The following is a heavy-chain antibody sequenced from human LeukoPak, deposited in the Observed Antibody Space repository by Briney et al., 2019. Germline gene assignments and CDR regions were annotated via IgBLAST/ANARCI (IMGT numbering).Heavy chain of an antibody. J-gene: IGHJ4*02. CDR1: GGSISSSAYH. Sequence: SETLSLTCTVSGGSISSSAYHWGWIRQPPGKGLEWVGSIHSSGSTYYNLSLKSRVTISIDKSKNQFSLKLTSVTAADTAVYYCARDRVDYYDPTGLLDYWGQGTLVTVSS. CDR2: IHSSGST. V-gene: IGHV4-39*07. CDR3: ARDRVDYYDPTGLLDY. D-gene: IGHD3-22*01.